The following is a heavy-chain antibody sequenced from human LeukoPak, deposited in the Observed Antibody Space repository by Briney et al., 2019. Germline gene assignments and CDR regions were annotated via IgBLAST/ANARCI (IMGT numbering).Heavy chain of an antibody. V-gene: IGHV4-59*01. D-gene: IGHD4-17*01. CDR1: GGSISSYY. CDR2: IYYSGST. Sequence: PSETPSLTCTVSGGSISSYYWSWIRQPPGKGLEWIGYIYYSGSTNYNPSLKSRVTISVDTSKNQFSLKLSSVTAADTAVYYCARETPYGDSYFDYWGQGTLVTVSS. J-gene: IGHJ4*02. CDR3: ARETPYGDSYFDY.